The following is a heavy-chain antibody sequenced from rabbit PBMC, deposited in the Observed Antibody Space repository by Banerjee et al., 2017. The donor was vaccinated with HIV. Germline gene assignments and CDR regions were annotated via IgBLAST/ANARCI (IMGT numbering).Heavy chain of an antibody. Sequence: QEQLVESGGGLVQPGGSLKLSCKGSGFDFSSYGVSWVRQAPGKGLEWIACINSSSGNTVYATWAKGRFTISKTSSTTVTLQMTSLTAADTATYFCARDLAGVIGWNFNLWGQGTLVTVS. CDR3: ARDLAGVIGWNFNL. CDR2: INSSSGNT. V-gene: IGHV1S45*01. CDR1: GFDFSSYG. D-gene: IGHD4-1*01. J-gene: IGHJ4*01.